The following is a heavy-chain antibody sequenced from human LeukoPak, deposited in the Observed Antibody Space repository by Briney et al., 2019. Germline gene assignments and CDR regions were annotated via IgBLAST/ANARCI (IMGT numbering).Heavy chain of an antibody. D-gene: IGHD2-2*01. V-gene: IGHV1-46*01. CDR2: INPSGGST. J-gene: IGHJ6*02. CDR3: ARDGEYCSSTSCYDPNYYYYYGMDV. CDR1: GYTFTSYY. Sequence: ASVKFSCKASGYTFTSYYMHWVRQAPGQGLEWMGIINPSGGSTSYAQKFQGRVTITRDTSASTAYMELSSLRSEDTAVYYCARDGEYCSSTSCYDPNYYYYYGMDVWGQGTTVTVSS.